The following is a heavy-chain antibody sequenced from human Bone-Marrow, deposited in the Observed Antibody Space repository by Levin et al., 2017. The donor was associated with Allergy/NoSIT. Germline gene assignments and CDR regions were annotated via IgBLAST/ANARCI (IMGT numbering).Heavy chain of an antibody. CDR1: GASISNSDYH. V-gene: IGHV4-39*07. J-gene: IGHJ4*02. D-gene: IGHD2-2*01. Sequence: PSETLSLTCTVFGASISNSDYHWGWLRQPPGMGLEWIVSIYYSGTTYYKPSLRSRVTISRDMSKNQFSLKLSSVTAADTAVYYCAREYASSAAHWGQGTMVTVSS. CDR2: IYYSGTT. CDR3: AREYASSAAH.